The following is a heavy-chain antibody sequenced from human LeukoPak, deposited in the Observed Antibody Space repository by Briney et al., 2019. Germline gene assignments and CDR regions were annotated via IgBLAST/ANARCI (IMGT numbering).Heavy chain of an antibody. D-gene: IGHD5-24*01. J-gene: IGHJ4*02. V-gene: IGHV1-2*02. CDR2: LNPNSGVT. CDR3: ARGRNIEMTTMSGGSGY. Sequence: ASVRVSSKAPGYTFTVSKTHCVRQAPGQGLGWMGWLNPNSGVTNSAQKFQGRVSMTRDSSISTAYMDLSDLRSDDTAVYSCARGRNIEMTTMSGGSGYGGQGTLVTGSS. CDR1: GYTFTVSK.